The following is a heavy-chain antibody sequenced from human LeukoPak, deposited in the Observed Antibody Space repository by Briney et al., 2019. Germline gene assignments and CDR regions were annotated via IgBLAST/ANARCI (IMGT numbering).Heavy chain of an antibody. CDR2: MNPNSGNT. J-gene: IGHJ6*03. D-gene: IGHD3-10*01. CDR3: ARGVRKVRGVIIIYYYYYMDV. CDR1: GCTFTSYD. V-gene: IGHV1-8*01. Sequence: ASVKVSCKAPGCTFTSYDINWVRQATGQGLEWRGWMNPNSGNTGYAQKFQGRVTMTRNTSISTAYMELSSLRSEDTAVYYCARGVRKVRGVIIIYYYYYMDVWGKGTTVTISS.